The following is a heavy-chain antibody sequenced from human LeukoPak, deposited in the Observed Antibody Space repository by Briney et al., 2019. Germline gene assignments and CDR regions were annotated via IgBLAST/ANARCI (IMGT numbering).Heavy chain of an antibody. J-gene: IGHJ4*02. V-gene: IGHV4-59*01. CDR1: GGSISSYY. Sequence: SETLSLTCSVSGGSISSYYWSWIRQPPGKGLEWIGYIYYSGSTNYNPSLQSRVTISVDTSKNQFSLKLTSVTAADTAVYYCARVSSWLGGKLFECWGQGSLVTVSS. D-gene: IGHD3-10*01. CDR3: ARVSSWLGGKLFEC. CDR2: IYYSGST.